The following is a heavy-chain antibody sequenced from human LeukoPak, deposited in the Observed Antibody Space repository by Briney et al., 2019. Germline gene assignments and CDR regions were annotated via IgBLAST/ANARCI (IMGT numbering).Heavy chain of an antibody. V-gene: IGHV3-23*01. CDR3: HYDFWSGYYVFDY. J-gene: IGHJ4*02. Sequence: PGGSLRLSCAASTFTFNSYAVSWVRQAPGKGLEWISAISSSGDLTFYADSVKGRFTISRDNSKNMLYLQMDSLRAEDTAVYYCHYDFWSGYYVFDYWGQGTLVTVSS. CDR1: TFTFNSYA. CDR2: ISSSGDLT. D-gene: IGHD3-3*01.